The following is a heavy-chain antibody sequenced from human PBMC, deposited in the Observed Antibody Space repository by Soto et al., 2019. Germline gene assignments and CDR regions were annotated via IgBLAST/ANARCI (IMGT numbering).Heavy chain of an antibody. CDR3: ARLLELRVLEWLSKPYYYYYGMDV. D-gene: IGHD3-3*01. CDR2: INHSGST. V-gene: IGHV4-34*01. J-gene: IGHJ6*02. CDR1: GGSFSGYY. Sequence: PSETLSLTCAVYGGSFSGYYWSWIRQPPGKGLEWIGEINHSGSTNYNPSLKSRVTISVDTSKNQFSLKLSSVTAADTAVYYCARLLELRVLEWLSKPYYYYYGMDVWGQGTTVTVSS.